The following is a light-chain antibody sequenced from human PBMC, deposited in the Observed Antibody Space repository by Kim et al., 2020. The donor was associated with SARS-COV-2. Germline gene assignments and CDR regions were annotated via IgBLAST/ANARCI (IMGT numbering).Light chain of an antibody. J-gene: IGLJ1*01. CDR3: SSYTSGTTLGV. V-gene: IGLV2-14*03. CDR1: NSDVGGYNY. CDR2: DVR. Sequence: QSALTQPASVSGSPGQSITISCTGINSDVGGYNYVSWYQQHPGIAPKLMIFDVRNRPSGVSNRFSGSKSGNTASLTISGLQAEDEADYYCSSYTSGTTLGVFGTGTKVTVL.